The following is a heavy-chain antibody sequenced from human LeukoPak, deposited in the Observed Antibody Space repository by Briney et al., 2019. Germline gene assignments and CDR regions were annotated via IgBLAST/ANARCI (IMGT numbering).Heavy chain of an antibody. Sequence: GGSQRLSCAASGSTFSSYSMNWVRQAPEKGVEWVSSISSSSSYIYYGDSVKGRFTISRGNAKNSLYLQMNSLRAEDTAVYYCARDLSMDDAFDIWGQGAMVTVSP. V-gene: IGHV3-21*01. J-gene: IGHJ3*02. CDR3: ARDLSMDDAFDI. CDR1: GSTFSSYS. CDR2: ISSSSSYI.